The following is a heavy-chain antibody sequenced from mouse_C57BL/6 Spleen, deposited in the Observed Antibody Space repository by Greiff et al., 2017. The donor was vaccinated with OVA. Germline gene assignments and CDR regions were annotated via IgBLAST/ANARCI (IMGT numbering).Heavy chain of an antibody. D-gene: IGHD1-1*01. CDR1: GYAFSSSW. Sequence: QVHVKQSGPELVKPGASVKISCKASGYAFSSSWMNWVKQRPGKGLEWIGRIYPGDGDTNYNGKFKGKATLTADKSSSTAYMQLSSLTSEDSAVYFCAREAPDYYGSSYDWYFDVWGTGTTVTVSS. CDR2: IYPGDGDT. V-gene: IGHV1-82*01. J-gene: IGHJ1*03. CDR3: AREAPDYYGSSYDWYFDV.